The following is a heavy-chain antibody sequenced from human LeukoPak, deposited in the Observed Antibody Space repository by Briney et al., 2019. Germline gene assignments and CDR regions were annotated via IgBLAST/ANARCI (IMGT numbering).Heavy chain of an antibody. V-gene: IGHV3-23*01. CDR2: ISTSGGST. Sequence: GGSLRLSCAASGFTFSSCVMSWVRQAAGKGLEWVSVISTSGGSTYYAGSVKGRFTISRDNSKNTLFLQMNSLRAEDTAVYYCAKDLGDSGGYDPFDYWGQGTLVTVSS. CDR3: AKDLGDSGGYDPFDY. D-gene: IGHD3-22*01. CDR1: GFTFSSCV. J-gene: IGHJ4*02.